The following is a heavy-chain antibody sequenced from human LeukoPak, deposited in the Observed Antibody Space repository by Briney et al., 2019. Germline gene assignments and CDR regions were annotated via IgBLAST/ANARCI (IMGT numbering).Heavy chain of an antibody. J-gene: IGHJ4*02. CDR3: ARDPYSGYDLQAFDY. CDR2: ISSSSSTM. D-gene: IGHD5-12*01. Sequence: PGGSLRLSCAASRLTFSRYSMNWVRRAPGKGLEWVSYISSSSSTMYYADSVKGRFTISRDSAKNSLYLQMNSLRVEDTAVYYCARDPYSGYDLQAFDYWGQGTLVTVSS. CDR1: RLTFSRYS. V-gene: IGHV3-48*01.